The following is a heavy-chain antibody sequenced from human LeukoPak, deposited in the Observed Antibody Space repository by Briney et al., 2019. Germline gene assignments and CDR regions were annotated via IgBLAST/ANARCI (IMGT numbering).Heavy chain of an antibody. D-gene: IGHD5-18*01. V-gene: IGHV3-30*18. CDR1: GFTFSSDA. Sequence: GGSLRLSCAASGFTFSSDAMHWVRQAPGKGLEWVAFISYDGNIKRYADSVKGRFTISRDNSKNTLYLQMNSLRGEDTAVYYCVKGGPRGYSYGYMVYWGQGTLVTVSS. J-gene: IGHJ4*02. CDR2: ISYDGNIK. CDR3: VKGGPRGYSYGYMVY.